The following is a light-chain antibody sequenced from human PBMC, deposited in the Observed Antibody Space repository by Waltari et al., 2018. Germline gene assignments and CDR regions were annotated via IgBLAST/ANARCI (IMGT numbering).Light chain of an antibody. Sequence: SYELTQPPSVSVSPGQTASITCSGDHLGDKYASWYQQKPGQSPVMVIYQDTKRPSGIPERFSGSNSGDTATLTISGTQGMDEADYYCQTWDSSVVFGGGTKLTVL. CDR1: HLGDKY. CDR2: QDT. J-gene: IGLJ2*01. V-gene: IGLV3-1*01. CDR3: QTWDSSVV.